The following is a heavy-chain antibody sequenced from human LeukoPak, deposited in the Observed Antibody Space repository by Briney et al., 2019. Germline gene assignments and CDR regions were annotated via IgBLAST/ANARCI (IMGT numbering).Heavy chain of an antibody. Sequence: PSETLSLTCTVSGGSISSDSHNSENYYWSWIRQPAGKGLEWIGSIYYSGSTYYNPSLKSRVTISVDTSKNQFSLKLSSVTAADTAVYYCATHRLSVRSFDYWGQGTLVTVSS. D-gene: IGHD3-22*01. CDR2: IYYSGST. CDR1: GGSISSDSHNSENYY. CDR3: ATHRLSVRSFDY. V-gene: IGHV4-39*07. J-gene: IGHJ4*02.